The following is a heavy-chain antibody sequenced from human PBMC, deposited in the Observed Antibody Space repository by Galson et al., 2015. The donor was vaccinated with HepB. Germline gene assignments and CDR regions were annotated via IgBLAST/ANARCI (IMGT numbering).Heavy chain of an antibody. Sequence: SLRLSCAASGFTFSSYGMHWVRQAPGKGLEWVAVISYDGSNKYYADSVKGRFTISRDNSKNTLYLQMNRLRAEDTAIYYCAKGSGFCRGGSCLNWFDPWGQGTLVAVFS. CDR1: GFTFSSYG. CDR2: ISYDGSNK. J-gene: IGHJ5*02. CDR3: AKGSGFCRGGSCLNWFDP. V-gene: IGHV3-30*18. D-gene: IGHD2-15*01.